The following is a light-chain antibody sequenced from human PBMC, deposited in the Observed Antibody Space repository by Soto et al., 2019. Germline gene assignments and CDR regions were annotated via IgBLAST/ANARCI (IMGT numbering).Light chain of an antibody. Sequence: DIVMTQSPDSLAVSLGERATINCKSSQSVLYSPNNKNYLAWYQQKPGQPPKLLVYWASTRESGVPDRFSGSGSETDFTLTINSLQAEDVEVYYCQQYINAPQTFGQGTKVEIK. J-gene: IGKJ1*01. CDR3: QQYINAPQT. CDR2: WAS. V-gene: IGKV4-1*01. CDR1: QSVLYSPNNKNY.